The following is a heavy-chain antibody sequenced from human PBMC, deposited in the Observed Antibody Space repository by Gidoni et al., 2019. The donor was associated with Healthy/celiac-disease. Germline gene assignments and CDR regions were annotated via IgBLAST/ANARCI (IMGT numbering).Heavy chain of an antibody. Sequence: HPGKGLEWIGYIYYSGSTYYNPSLKSRVTISVDTSKNQFSLKLSSVTAADTAVYYCARDRGEEYSYGYGEFDYWGQGTLVTVSS. V-gene: IGHV4-31*02. J-gene: IGHJ4*02. D-gene: IGHD5-18*01. CDR3: ARDRGEEYSYGYGEFDY. CDR2: IYYSGST.